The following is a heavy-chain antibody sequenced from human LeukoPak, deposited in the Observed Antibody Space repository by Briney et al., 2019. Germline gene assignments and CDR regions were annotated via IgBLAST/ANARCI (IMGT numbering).Heavy chain of an antibody. J-gene: IGHJ4*02. CDR2: ISGSGGST. CDR3: AKSLAVAGLRGY. CDR1: GFTFSSYA. D-gene: IGHD6-19*01. Sequence: PGGSLRLSCAASGFTFSSYAMSWVRQAPGKGLEWVSAISGSGGSTYYADSVKGRFTISRDNSKNTLYLQMSSLRAEDTAVYYCAKSLAVAGLRGYWGQGTLVTVSS. V-gene: IGHV3-23*01.